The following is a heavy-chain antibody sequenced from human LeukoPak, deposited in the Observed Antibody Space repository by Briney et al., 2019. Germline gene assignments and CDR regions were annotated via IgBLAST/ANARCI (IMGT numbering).Heavy chain of an antibody. CDR1: GFTFSSYA. Sequence: GGSLRLSCAASGFTFSSYAMHWVRQAPGKGLEWVAVISYDGSNKYYADSVKGRFTISRDNSKNTLYLQMNSLRAEDTAVYYCARELELRYFDYWGQGTLVTVSS. D-gene: IGHD1-7*01. CDR3: ARELELRYFDY. V-gene: IGHV3-30-3*01. CDR2: ISYDGSNK. J-gene: IGHJ4*02.